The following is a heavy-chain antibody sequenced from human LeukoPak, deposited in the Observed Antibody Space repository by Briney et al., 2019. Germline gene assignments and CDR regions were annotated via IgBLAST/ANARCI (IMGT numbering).Heavy chain of an antibody. CDR1: GFTVSSNY. V-gene: IGHV3-66*01. CDR3: ARWGKRGTEAFDI. Sequence: GGSLRLSCAASGFTVSSNYMSWVRQAPGKGLEWVSVIYSGGSTYYADSVKGRFTISRDNSKNTLYLQMNSLRAEDTAVYYCARWGKRGTEAFDIWGQGTMVTVSS. CDR2: IYSGGST. D-gene: IGHD3-16*01. J-gene: IGHJ3*02.